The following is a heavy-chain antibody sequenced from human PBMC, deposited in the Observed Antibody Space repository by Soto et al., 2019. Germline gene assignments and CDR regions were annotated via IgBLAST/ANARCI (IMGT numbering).Heavy chain of an antibody. CDR1: GFTFSSNA. Sequence: EVQLLESGGGLVQPGGSLRLSCAASGFTFSSNAMSWVRQAPGRGLEWVSAIGGGGDDTFYADSVKGRFTISRDNSKNTLYLQMNSLRAEDTAVYYCASARYGAGSFSEYWGQGTLITVSS. CDR2: IGGGGDDT. V-gene: IGHV3-23*01. CDR3: ASARYGAGSFSEY. J-gene: IGHJ4*02. D-gene: IGHD3-10*01.